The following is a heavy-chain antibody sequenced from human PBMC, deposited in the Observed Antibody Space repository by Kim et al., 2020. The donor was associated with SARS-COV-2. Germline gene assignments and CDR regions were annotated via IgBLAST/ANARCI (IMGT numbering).Heavy chain of an antibody. V-gene: IGHV3-33*01. J-gene: IGHJ4*01. D-gene: IGHD3-22*01. CDR1: GFTFSSYG. CDR2: IWYDGSNK. CDR3: AREGGDYYDSSGYYPIFDY. Sequence: GGSLRLSCAASGFTFSSYGMHWVRQAPGKGLEWVAVIWYDGSNKYYADSVKGRFTISRDNSKNTLYLQMNSLRAEDTGVYYCAREGGDYYDSSGYYPIFDYWGLAPWSPSPQ.